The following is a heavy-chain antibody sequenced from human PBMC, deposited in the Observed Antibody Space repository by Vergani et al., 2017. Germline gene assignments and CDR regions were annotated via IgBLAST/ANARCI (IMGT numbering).Heavy chain of an antibody. CDR2: IIPIFGTA. CDR3: ARDFSGYTYGRQPYYYYDGMDV. J-gene: IGHJ6*02. D-gene: IGHD5-18*01. Sequence: QVQLVQSGAEVKKPGSSVKVSCKASGGTFSSYAISWVRQAPGQGLEWMGRIIPIFGTANYAQKFQGRVTITADESTSTAYMELSSLRSEDTAVYYCARDFSGYTYGRQPYYYYDGMDVWGQGTTVTVSS. CDR1: GGTFSSYA. V-gene: IGHV1-69*18.